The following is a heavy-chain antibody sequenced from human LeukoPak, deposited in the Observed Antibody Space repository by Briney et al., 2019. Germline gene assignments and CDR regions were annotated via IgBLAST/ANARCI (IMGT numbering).Heavy chain of an antibody. J-gene: IGHJ4*02. CDR2: IIPIFGTA. Sequence: SVKVSCKASGGTFSSYAISWVRQAPGQGLEWMGGIIPIFGTANYAQKFQGRVTITADESTSTAYMELSSLRSEDTAVYYCASSQRLPAASFDYWGLGTLVTVSS. D-gene: IGHD6-13*01. CDR1: GGTFSSYA. V-gene: IGHV1-69*13. CDR3: ASSQRLPAASFDY.